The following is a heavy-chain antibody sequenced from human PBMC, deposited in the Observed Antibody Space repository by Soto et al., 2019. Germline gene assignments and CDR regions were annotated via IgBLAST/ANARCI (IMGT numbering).Heavy chain of an antibody. J-gene: IGHJ4*02. V-gene: IGHV4-39*01. CDR1: GGSISSSTYY. D-gene: IGHD6-19*01. CDR3: ASSGPSIAVSFPFDS. Sequence: QLQLQESGPGLVKPSETLSLTCTVSGGSISSSTYYWGWIRQPPGKGLEWIGSISYSGSRYYSPSLKRRVTMSVDTSKTQFSLKLSSMTAADTVLYYCASSGPSIAVSFPFDSRGQGTLVTVSS. CDR2: ISYSGSR.